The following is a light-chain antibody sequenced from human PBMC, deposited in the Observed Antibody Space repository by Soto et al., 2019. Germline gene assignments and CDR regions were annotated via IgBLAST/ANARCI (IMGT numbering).Light chain of an antibody. CDR2: DAS. Sequence: AIQLTQSPSSLSASTGDRVAISCRASQGIKSALVWYQQKPGKSPKLLVYDASSLEGGVPSRFRGSGYGTDFTLTITSLQPEDLATYYCQQHGTLPLTFGGGTKVEIK. J-gene: IGKJ4*01. CDR1: QGIKSA. CDR3: QQHGTLPLT. V-gene: IGKV1-13*02.